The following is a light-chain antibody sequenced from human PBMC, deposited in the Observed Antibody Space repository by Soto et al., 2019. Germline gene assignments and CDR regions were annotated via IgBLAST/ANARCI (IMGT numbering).Light chain of an antibody. CDR3: HQGYSTPQT. CDR2: AAS. V-gene: IGKV1-39*01. Sequence: DIQMTQSPSSLSASVGDRVTITCRASQSISTDLNWYIQKPGKAPQLLIFAASGLHSGVPSRFSGSGSGTDFTLTISSLQSEDFATYYCHQGYSTPQTFGQGTKVEIK. CDR1: QSISTD. J-gene: IGKJ1*01.